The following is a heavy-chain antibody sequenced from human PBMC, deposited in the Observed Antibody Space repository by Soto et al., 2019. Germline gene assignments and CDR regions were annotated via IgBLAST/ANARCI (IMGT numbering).Heavy chain of an antibody. CDR3: AREEVNDFWSADAFDI. CDR2: ISAYNGNT. D-gene: IGHD3-3*01. CDR1: GYTFTSHG. Sequence: ASVKVSCKASGYTFTSHGISWVRQAPGQGLEWMGWISAYNGNTNYAQKLQGRVTMTTDTSTSTAYMELRSLRSDDTAVYYCAREEVNDFWSADAFDIWGQGTMVTVSS. V-gene: IGHV1-18*01. J-gene: IGHJ3*02.